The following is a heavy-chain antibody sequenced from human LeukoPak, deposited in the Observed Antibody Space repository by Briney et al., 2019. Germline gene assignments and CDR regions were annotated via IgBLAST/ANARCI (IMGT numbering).Heavy chain of an antibody. CDR3: VKKVTGSYNNPLDY. D-gene: IGHD3-10*01. Sequence: GGSLRLSCAASGFTFSSYAMSWVRQAPGKGLEWVSAISVSGGSTYYADSVKGRFTISRDNSKNTLYLQMNSLTAEDTAVYYCVKKVTGSYNNPLDYWGQGTLVTVSS. J-gene: IGHJ4*02. CDR2: ISVSGGST. V-gene: IGHV3-23*01. CDR1: GFTFSSYA.